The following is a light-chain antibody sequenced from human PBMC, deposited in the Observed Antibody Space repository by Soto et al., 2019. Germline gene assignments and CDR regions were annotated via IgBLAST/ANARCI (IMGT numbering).Light chain of an antibody. CDR3: SSYTSSSGPSV. CDR2: DVT. J-gene: IGLJ1*01. CDR1: SSDVGGYNY. Sequence: SALSQPGPVSGSRGQPITNSCPGNSSDVGGYNYVSCYQQHPAKASHLMIYDVTNSPSEVSNRFSGSKSGNTAALTISGLQAEDEGDYYCSSYTSSSGPSVFGTGNTVTGL. V-gene: IGLV2-14*01.